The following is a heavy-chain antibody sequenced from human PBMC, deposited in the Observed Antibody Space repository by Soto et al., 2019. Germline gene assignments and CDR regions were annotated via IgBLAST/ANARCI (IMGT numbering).Heavy chain of an antibody. Sequence: QVQLVESGGGVVQPGMSLRLSCAASGFTFSSYGMHWVRQAPGKGLEWVAVIGYDGSNKYYADSVKGRFTISRDNSKNMLYMHMNSLRAEDTDVYYCARDEGVGVNYYYYGMDVWGQGTTVTVSS. CDR3: ARDEGVGVNYYYYGMDV. D-gene: IGHD3-10*01. CDR2: IGYDGSNK. J-gene: IGHJ6*02. V-gene: IGHV3-33*01. CDR1: GFTFSSYG.